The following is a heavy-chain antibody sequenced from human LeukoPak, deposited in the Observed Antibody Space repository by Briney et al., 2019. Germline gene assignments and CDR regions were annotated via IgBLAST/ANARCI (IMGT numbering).Heavy chain of an antibody. CDR1: GFTFSNYW. CDR3: ARGGYAQFDP. J-gene: IGHJ5*02. CDR2: IKPEGSET. D-gene: IGHD5-12*01. Sequence: PGGSLRLSCAASGFTFSNYWMSWLRQSPGGGLEWVANIKPEGSETYFGDSVKGRFTISRDNAKNSLYLQMNSLTAEDTAVYYCARGGYAQFDPWSQGTLVTVSS. V-gene: IGHV3-7*04.